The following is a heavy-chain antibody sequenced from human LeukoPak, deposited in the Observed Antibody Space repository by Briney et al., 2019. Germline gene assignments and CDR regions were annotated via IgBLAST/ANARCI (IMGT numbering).Heavy chain of an antibody. CDR1: GFTFTSYS. CDR3: ARDNYSGYGIVGKGLSHFDY. J-gene: IGHJ4*02. V-gene: IGHV3-23*01. Sequence: GGSLRLSCAASGFTFTSYSMSWVRQAPGKGLEWVSAISGSGGSTYYADSVKGRFTISRDNSKNTLYLQMNSLRAEDTAAYYCARDNYSGYGIVGKGLSHFDYWGQGTLVTVSS. CDR2: ISGSGGST. D-gene: IGHD5-12*01.